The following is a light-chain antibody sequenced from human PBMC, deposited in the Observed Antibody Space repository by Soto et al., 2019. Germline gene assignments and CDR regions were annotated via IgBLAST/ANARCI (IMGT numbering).Light chain of an antibody. CDR2: WAS. CDR3: QQYYSTPQT. Sequence: DIVMTQSPDSLAVSVGERATINCKSSQSVLSSSNNKNYLAWYQQKPGQPPKLLIYWASTRESGVPDRXSGSGSGTDFTLTISSLQAEDVAVYYCQQYYSTPQTFGQGTKLEIK. J-gene: IGKJ2*01. CDR1: QSVLSSSNNKNY. V-gene: IGKV4-1*01.